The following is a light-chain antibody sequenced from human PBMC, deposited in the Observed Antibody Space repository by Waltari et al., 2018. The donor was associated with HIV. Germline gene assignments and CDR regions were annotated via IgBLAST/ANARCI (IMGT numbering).Light chain of an antibody. J-gene: IGKJ1*01. CDR1: QTVSSN. CDR2: GAS. Sequence: EIVMTQSPATLSVSPGERATLSCRASQTVSSNLAWYQQKPGQAPRLLIHGASSRATGVPARFSGSGSGTEFTLTISSLQSEDFVVYYCQQYYKWPRTFGQGTKVEIK. CDR3: QQYYKWPRT. V-gene: IGKV3-15*01.